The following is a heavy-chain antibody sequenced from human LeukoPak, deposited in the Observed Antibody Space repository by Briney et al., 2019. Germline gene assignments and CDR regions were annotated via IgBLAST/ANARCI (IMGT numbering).Heavy chain of an antibody. D-gene: IGHD6-19*01. CDR2: ISDSGITT. Sequence: GGSLRLSCAASGFTLSSSAMSGVRQAPGKGREGVSAISDSGITTYYADSVKGRFTVSRDNSKNTLYLQMNSLRAEDTALYYRAKEGPTSSGWPFDYWGQGTLVTVSS. V-gene: IGHV3-23*01. CDR1: GFTLSSSA. J-gene: IGHJ4*02. CDR3: AKEGPTSSGWPFDY.